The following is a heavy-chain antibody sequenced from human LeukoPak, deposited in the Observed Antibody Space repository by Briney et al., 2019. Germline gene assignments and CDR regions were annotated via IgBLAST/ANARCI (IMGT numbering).Heavy chain of an antibody. D-gene: IGHD1-26*01. V-gene: IGHV4-34*01. J-gene: IGHJ4*02. Sequence: SETLSLTCAVYGGSFSGYYWSWIRQPPGKGLEWIGEINHSGSTNYNPSLKSRVTISVDTSKNQFSLKLSSVTAADTAVYYCARHRFRRGSSTPFDYWGQGTLVTVSS. CDR3: ARHRFRRGSSTPFDY. CDR2: INHSGST. CDR1: GGSFSGYY.